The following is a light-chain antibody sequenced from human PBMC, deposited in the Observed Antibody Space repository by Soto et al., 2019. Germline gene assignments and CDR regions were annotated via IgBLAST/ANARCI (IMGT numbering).Light chain of an antibody. CDR3: QQTYSIPWT. CDR1: QSISCF. V-gene: IGKV1-39*01. CDR2: AAS. J-gene: IGKJ1*01. Sequence: DIQMTQSPSSLSASVGYRVTIDCRSSQSISCFLNWFQQKPGKAPKLLIYAASSLQSGVPSRFSGSGSEIDFTLTISSLQPEDFATYYCQQTYSIPWTFGLGTKVDI.